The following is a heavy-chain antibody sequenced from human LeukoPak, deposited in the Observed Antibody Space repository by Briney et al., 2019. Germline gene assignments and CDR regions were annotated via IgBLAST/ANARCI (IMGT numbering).Heavy chain of an antibody. CDR3: VSSVVVVAATGV. CDR1: GFTFSSYS. D-gene: IGHD2-15*01. V-gene: IGHV3-21*01. Sequence: KPGGSLRLSCAASGFTFSSYSMNWVRQAPGKGLEWVSSISSSSSYIYYADSVKGRFTISRDNAKNSLYLQMNSLRAEDTAVYYCVSSVVVVAATGVWGQGTLVTVYS. CDR2: ISSSSSYI. J-gene: IGHJ4*02.